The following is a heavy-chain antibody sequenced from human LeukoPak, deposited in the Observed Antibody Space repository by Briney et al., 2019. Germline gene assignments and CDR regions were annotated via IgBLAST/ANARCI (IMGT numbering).Heavy chain of an antibody. J-gene: IGHJ4*02. CDR1: GFTFSSYW. Sequence: PGGSLRLSCAASGFTFSSYWMHWVRQAPGKGLVRVSRINSDRSSTSYADSVKGRFTISRDNAKNTLYLQMNSLRAEDTAVYYCARGPTTYYDFWSGYYAYWGQGTLVTVSS. CDR2: INSDRSST. D-gene: IGHD3-3*01. V-gene: IGHV3-74*01. CDR3: ARGPTTYYDFWSGYYAY.